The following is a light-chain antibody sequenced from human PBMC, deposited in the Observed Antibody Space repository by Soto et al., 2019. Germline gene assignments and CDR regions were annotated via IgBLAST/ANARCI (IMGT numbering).Light chain of an antibody. CDR1: QTISSW. Sequence: DIQRTQSPSTLSGSVGDRVTITCRASQTISSWLAWYQQKPGKVAKLLIYAASTLQSGVPSRFSGSGSGTDFTLTISSLEPEDFAVYYCQQHADWPLTFGGGTKVDIK. J-gene: IGKJ4*01. V-gene: IGKV1-27*01. CDR3: QQHADWPLT. CDR2: AAS.